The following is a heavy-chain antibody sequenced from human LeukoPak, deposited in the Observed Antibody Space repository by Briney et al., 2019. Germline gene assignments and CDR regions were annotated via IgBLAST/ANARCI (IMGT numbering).Heavy chain of an antibody. V-gene: IGHV1-2*02. D-gene: IGHD6-25*01. J-gene: IGHJ6*03. CDR2: INPNSGGT. Sequence: ASVKVSCKASGYTFTCYYMHWVRQAAGQGGGGRGWINPNSGGTNYAQKFQGRVTMRRDTSISTAYMELSRLRSDGTAVYYCARAANPREGYYYYYMDVWGKGTTVTASS. CDR1: GYTFTCYY. CDR3: ARAANPREGYYYYYMDV.